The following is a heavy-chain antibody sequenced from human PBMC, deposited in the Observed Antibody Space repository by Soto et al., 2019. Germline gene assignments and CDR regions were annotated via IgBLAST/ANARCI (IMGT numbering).Heavy chain of an antibody. CDR3: ARAPVPLGVGPRSFDF. CDR2: IYYSGST. Sequence: TLSLPCTVSGGSLSSGDYYWSWIRQPPGKGLEWIGCIYYSGSTYYNPSLKSRVTISVDTSKNQFSLKLSSVTAADTAVYYCARAPVPLGVGPRSFDFWGQGTIVTVSS. J-gene: IGHJ4*02. V-gene: IGHV4-30-4*01. D-gene: IGHD1-26*01. CDR1: GGSLSSGDYY.